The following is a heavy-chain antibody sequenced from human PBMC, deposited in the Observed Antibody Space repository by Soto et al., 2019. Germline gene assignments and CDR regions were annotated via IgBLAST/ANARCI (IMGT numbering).Heavy chain of an antibody. V-gene: IGHV1-3*01. D-gene: IGHD3-3*02. CDR1: GYTFSAYT. CDR2: INAGSGNT. J-gene: IGHJ3*02. Sequence: QAQLVQSGAEMKKPGASVKVSCKATGYTFSAYTMNWVRQAPGQSLEWMGWINAGSGNTKYSQNFQGRVSITGDTSPSTVYMELTGLTSEDTAVYYCARDTETLGPRANDALDIWGQGTMVTVSS. CDR3: ARDTETLGPRANDALDI.